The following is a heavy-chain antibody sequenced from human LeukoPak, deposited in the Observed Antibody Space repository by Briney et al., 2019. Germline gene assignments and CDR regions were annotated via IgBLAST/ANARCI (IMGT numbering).Heavy chain of an antibody. J-gene: IGHJ4*02. CDR1: GGSISSYY. V-gene: IGHV4-4*07. CDR2: IYSTGST. CDR3: ARQIASAGTAGFDF. Sequence: SETLSLACTVSGGSISSYYWSWIRQPAGEGLEWIGRIYSTGSTNYNPSLKSRVTMSVDTSKNQFSLRLRSVTAADTAVYYCARQIASAGTAGFDFWGQGALVTVSS. D-gene: IGHD6-13*01.